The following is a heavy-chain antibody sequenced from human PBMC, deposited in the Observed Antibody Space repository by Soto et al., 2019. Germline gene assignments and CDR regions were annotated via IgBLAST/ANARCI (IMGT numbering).Heavy chain of an antibody. V-gene: IGHV4-34*01. D-gene: IGHD3-10*01. Sequence: QVQLQQWGAGLLKPSETLSLTCAVYGGSFSGYYWSWIRQPPGKGLEWIGEINHSGSTNYNPSLKSRVTISVDTSKNQFSLKLSSVTAADTAVYYCARRLWFGELVSWGQGTLVTVSS. J-gene: IGHJ5*02. CDR2: INHSGST. CDR1: GGSFSGYY. CDR3: ARRLWFGELVS.